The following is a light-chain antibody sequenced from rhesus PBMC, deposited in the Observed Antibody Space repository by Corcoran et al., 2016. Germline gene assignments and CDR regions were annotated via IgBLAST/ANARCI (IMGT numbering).Light chain of an antibody. CDR2: YND. J-gene: IGLJ1*01. CDR1: NSNIGSNS. CDR3: GAWDKSLSACL. V-gene: IGLV1-60*01. Sequence: QSVLTQPPSASEAARKSVTISCSGTNSNIGSNSVSWFQQVPQTTPKLLIYYNDRRASGVSDRFSGSKSGPSDSLAISGLQTADEADYYCGAWDKSLSACLFGSGTRLTVL.